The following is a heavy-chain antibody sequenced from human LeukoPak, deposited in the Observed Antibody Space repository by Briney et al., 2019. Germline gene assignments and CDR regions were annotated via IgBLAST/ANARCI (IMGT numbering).Heavy chain of an antibody. V-gene: IGHV5-51*01. CDR1: GYSFTSYW. D-gene: IGHD1-26*01. J-gene: IGHJ4*02. CDR2: IYPGDSDT. Sequence: GESLKISCKGSGYSFTSYWIGWVRQMPGKGLEWMGIIYPGDSDTRYSPSFQGQVTISADKSISTAYLQWSSLKASDTAMYYCVRPGSSGSRGSYYFDYWGQGTLVTVSS. CDR3: VRPGSSGSRGSYYFDY.